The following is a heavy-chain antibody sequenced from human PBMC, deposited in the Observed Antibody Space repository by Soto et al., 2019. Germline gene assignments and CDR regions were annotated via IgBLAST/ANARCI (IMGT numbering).Heavy chain of an antibody. CDR2: INHRGST. D-gene: IGHD2-2*02. CDR3: ARDRRWGYCSSTSCYTRLADAGTGYYGMDV. V-gene: IGHV4-34*01. J-gene: IGHJ6*02. Sequence: PSETLSLTCAVYGGSFSGYYWSWIRQPPGKGLEWIGEINHRGSTNYNPSLKSRVTISVDTSKNQFSLKLSSVTAADTAVYYCARDRRWGYCSSTSCYTRLADAGTGYYGMDVWGQGTTVTVSS. CDR1: GGSFSGYY.